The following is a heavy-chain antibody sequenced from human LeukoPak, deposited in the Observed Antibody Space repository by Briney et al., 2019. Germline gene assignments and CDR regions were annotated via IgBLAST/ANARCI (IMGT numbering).Heavy chain of an antibody. CDR2: ISGGGDGT. J-gene: IGHJ4*02. V-gene: IGHV3-23*01. CDR1: GFTFSSSA. D-gene: IGHD3-3*01. CDR3: ARFFIGTTSYFDY. Sequence: GGSLRLSCTASGFTFSSSAMNWVRQAPGKGLEWVSSISGGGDGTYFTDSVKGRFTISRDNSRNTLYLQMNGLRAEDTAIYYCARFFIGTTSYFDYWGQGTLVTVSS.